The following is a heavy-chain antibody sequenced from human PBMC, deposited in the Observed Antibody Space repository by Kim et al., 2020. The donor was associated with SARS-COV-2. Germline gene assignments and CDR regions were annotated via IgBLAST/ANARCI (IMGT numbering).Heavy chain of an antibody. CDR1: GFTFSSNW. Sequence: GGSLRLSCAVSGFTFSSNWMSWVRQAPGKGLEWLAIIKGDGSAKNYVGSVKGRFTISRDNAKNSLYLEMNTLRAEDTAIYYCVKPSWGGNRNYWGLGTPVTVSA. CDR3: VKPSWGGNRNY. V-gene: IGHV3-7*01. D-gene: IGHD3-16*01. CDR2: IKGDGSAK. J-gene: IGHJ4*02.